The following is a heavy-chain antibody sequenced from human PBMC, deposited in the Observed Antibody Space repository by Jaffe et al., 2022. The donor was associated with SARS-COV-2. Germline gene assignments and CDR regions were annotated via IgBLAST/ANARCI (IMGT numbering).Heavy chain of an antibody. CDR2: ISYDGSNK. V-gene: IGHV3-30-3*01. D-gene: IGHD3-3*01. CDR1: GFTFSSYA. CDR3: ARSVYDFWSGYYQEPYYYGMDV. J-gene: IGHJ6*02. Sequence: QVQLVESGGGVVQPGRSLRLSCAASGFTFSSYAMHWVRQAPGKGLEWVAVISYDGSNKYYADSVKGRFTISRDNSKNTLYLQMNSLRAEDTAVYYCARSVYDFWSGYYQEPYYYGMDVWGQGTTVTVSS.